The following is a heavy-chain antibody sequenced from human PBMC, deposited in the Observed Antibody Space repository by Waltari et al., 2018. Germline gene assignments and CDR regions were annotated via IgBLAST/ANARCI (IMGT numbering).Heavy chain of an antibody. D-gene: IGHD3-10*01. CDR1: GGSFSGYY. CDR3: ARVEGYPSGSPHFDY. CDR2: INHNVNT. V-gene: IGHV4-34*02. Sequence: QVQLQQWGAGLLTPSETLSLTCAVYGGSFSGYYWSWLRQPPGKGLEWIGEINHNVNTNYNPSLKSRVTISVDTSKNQFSVKLSSVTAADTAVYYCARVEGYPSGSPHFDYWGRGTLVTVSS. J-gene: IGHJ4*02.